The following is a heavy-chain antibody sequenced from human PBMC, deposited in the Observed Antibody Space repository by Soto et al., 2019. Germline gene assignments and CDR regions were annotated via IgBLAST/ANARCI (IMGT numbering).Heavy chain of an antibody. J-gene: IGHJ5*02. Sequence: PSETLSLTCTVSGGSISSSSYYWGWIRQPPGKGLEWIGSIYYSGSTYYNPSLKSRVTISVDTSKNQFSLKLSSVTAADTAVYYCASTTYDFWSGHHGWFDPWGQGTLVTVSS. D-gene: IGHD3-3*01. CDR1: GGSISSSSYY. CDR3: ASTTYDFWSGHHGWFDP. V-gene: IGHV4-39*01. CDR2: IYYSGST.